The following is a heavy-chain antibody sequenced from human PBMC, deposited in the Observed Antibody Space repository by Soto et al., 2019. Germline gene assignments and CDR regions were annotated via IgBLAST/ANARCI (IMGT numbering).Heavy chain of an antibody. V-gene: IGHV4-39*01. Sequence: PSETLSLTCTVSGGSISSSSYYWGWIRQPPRKGLEWIGSIYYSGSTYYNPSLKSRVTISVDTSKNQFSLKLSSVTAADTAVYYCATSPDHCSGGSCYWFDPWGQGXLVTVYS. D-gene: IGHD2-15*01. CDR2: IYYSGST. CDR3: ATSPDHCSGGSCYWFDP. J-gene: IGHJ5*02. CDR1: GGSISSSSYY.